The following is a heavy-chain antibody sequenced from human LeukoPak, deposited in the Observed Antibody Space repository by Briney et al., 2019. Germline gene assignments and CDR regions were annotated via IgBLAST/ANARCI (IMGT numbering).Heavy chain of an antibody. CDR1: GLTFSNYA. V-gene: IGHV3-21*01. D-gene: IGHD3-22*01. Sequence: GGSLRLSCAASGLTFSNYAMSWVRQAPGKGPEWVSSIGTSSSYIYYADSLKGRFTISRDNAENSLYLQMSSLRAEDTAVYYCARDVYNSIWGQGTLVTVSS. J-gene: IGHJ4*02. CDR2: IGTSSSYI. CDR3: ARDVYNSI.